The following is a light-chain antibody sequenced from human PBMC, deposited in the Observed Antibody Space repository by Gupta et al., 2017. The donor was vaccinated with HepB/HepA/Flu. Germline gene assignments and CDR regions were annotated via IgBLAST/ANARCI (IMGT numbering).Light chain of an antibody. Sequence: EIVMTQSPATLSVSPGERATLSCRANQTITTKLAWYQQKPGQAPRLLIYGASTRATGIPVRFSGSGSGTEFTLSISSLQSEDFVVYYCQQSNSWPWTFGQGTKVEIK. CDR1: QTITTK. CDR3: QQSNSWPWT. V-gene: IGKV3-15*01. J-gene: IGKJ1*01. CDR2: GAS.